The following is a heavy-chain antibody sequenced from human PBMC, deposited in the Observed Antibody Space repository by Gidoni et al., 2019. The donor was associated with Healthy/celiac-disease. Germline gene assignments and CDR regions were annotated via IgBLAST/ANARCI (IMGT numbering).Heavy chain of an antibody. V-gene: IGHV5-51*01. Sequence: EVQLVQSGAEVKKPGESLNISCKGSGYSFTSYWTGWVRQMPGKGLEWMGIIYPGDSDTRYSPSFQGQVTISADKSISTAYLQWSSLKASDTAMYYCARHVQQLWATQEYYYYGMDVWGQGTTVTVSS. CDR2: IYPGDSDT. CDR3: ARHVQQLWATQEYYYYGMDV. D-gene: IGHD5-18*01. CDR1: GYSFTSYW. J-gene: IGHJ6*02.